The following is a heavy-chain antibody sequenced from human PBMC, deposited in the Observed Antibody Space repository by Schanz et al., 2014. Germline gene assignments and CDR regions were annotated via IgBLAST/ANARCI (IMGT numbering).Heavy chain of an antibody. CDR1: GFTVNNYA. J-gene: IGHJ4*02. V-gene: IGHV3-23*01. CDR3: AKDHPSSGWPAFDV. D-gene: IGHD6-19*01. Sequence: EVQLLESGGGLVQPGGSLRLSCTVSGFTVNNYAMNWVRQAPGRGLEWVSGITRQGTTYYADFMKGRFSISRDLSSNTLYLQMNSLRADDSAMYYCAKDHPSSGWPAFDVWGQGTQVTVSS. CDR2: ITRQGTT.